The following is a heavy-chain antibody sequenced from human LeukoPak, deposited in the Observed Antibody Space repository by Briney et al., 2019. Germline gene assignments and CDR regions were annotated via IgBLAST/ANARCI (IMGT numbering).Heavy chain of an antibody. CDR3: AREERMIVVV. CDR2: IYYSGST. CDR1: GGSISSYY. J-gene: IGHJ4*02. Sequence: PSETLSLTCTVSGGSISSYYWSGIRQPPGKGLEWIGYIYYSGSTNYNPSLKSRVTISVDTSKNQFSLKLSSVTAADTAVYYCAREERMIVVVWGQGTLVTVSS. V-gene: IGHV4-59*01. D-gene: IGHD3-22*01.